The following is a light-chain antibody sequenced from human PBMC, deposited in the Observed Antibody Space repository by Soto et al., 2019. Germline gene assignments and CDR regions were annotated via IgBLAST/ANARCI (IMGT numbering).Light chain of an antibody. V-gene: IGKV1-12*01. J-gene: IGKJ5*01. Sequence: IQVPQSPCSGSAVAGRRVSITCRASQDISGWLAWYQQKPGRAPKLLIYAASSLQSRVPTSFAGNGSGTSFTLTITSLQPEDFATYDCLQADTLPITVGQGTRLEIK. CDR2: AAS. CDR1: QDISGW. CDR3: LQADTLPIT.